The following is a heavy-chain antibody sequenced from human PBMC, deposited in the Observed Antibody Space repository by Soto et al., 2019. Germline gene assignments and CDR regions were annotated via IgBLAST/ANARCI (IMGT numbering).Heavy chain of an antibody. CDR1: GFTFSSCA. V-gene: IGHV3-23*01. CDR2: ITGGGGST. Sequence: GGSLRLSCAASGFTFSSCAMSWVRQAPGRGLEWVSAITGGGGSTYYADSVKGRFTISRDNSKDTLYLQVNSLRGEDTAVYYCAKESGVLQWLVRGSFDYWGQGALVTVSS. CDR3: AKESGVLQWLVRGSFDY. D-gene: IGHD6-19*01. J-gene: IGHJ4*02.